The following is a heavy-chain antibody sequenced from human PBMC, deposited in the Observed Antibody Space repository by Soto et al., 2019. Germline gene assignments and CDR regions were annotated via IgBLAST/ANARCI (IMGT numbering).Heavy chain of an antibody. V-gene: IGHV3-30-3*01. CDR3: ASSIAASTFLDY. D-gene: IGHD6-6*01. Sequence: GGSLRLSCAASGFTFSSYAMHWVRQAPGKGLEWVAVISYDGSNKYYADSVKGRFTISRDNSKNTLYLQMNSLRAEDTAVYYCASSIAASTFLDYWGQGTLVTVSS. J-gene: IGHJ4*02. CDR2: ISYDGSNK. CDR1: GFTFSSYA.